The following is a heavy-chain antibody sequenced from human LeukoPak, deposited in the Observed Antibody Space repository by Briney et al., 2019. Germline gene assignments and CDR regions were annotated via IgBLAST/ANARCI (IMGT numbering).Heavy chain of an antibody. D-gene: IGHD3-9*01. J-gene: IGHJ4*02. CDR2: ISYDGSNK. CDR3: ARGHYDILTGYPFDY. Sequence: PGRSLRLSCAASGFTFSSYAMHWVRQAPGKRLEWVAVISYDGSNKYYADSVKGRFTISRDNSKNTLYLQMNSLRAEDTAVYYCARGHYDILTGYPFDYWGQGTLVTVSS. CDR1: GFTFSSYA. V-gene: IGHV3-30-3*01.